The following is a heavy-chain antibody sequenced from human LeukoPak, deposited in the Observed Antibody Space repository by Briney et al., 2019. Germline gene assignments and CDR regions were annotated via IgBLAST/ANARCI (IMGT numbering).Heavy chain of an antibody. CDR2: ISAYNGNT. Sequence: ASVKVSCKASGYTFTSYGISWVRQAPGQGLEWMGWISAYNGNTNYAPKLQGRVTMTRNTSISTAYMELSSLRSEDTAVYYCARGPYGDYCDYWGQGTLVTVSS. CDR1: GYTFTSYG. J-gene: IGHJ4*02. D-gene: IGHD4-17*01. V-gene: IGHV1-18*01. CDR3: ARGPYGDYCDY.